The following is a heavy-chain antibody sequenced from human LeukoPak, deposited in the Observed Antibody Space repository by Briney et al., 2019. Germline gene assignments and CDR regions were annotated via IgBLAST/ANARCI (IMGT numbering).Heavy chain of an antibody. Sequence: EASVKVSCKASGYTFTSYDINWVRQATGQGLEWMGWMNPNSGNTGYAQKFQGRVTITRNTSISTAYMELSSLRSEDTAVYYCARGGRRVPGAKPIDHWGQGTLVTVSS. CDR1: GYTFTSYD. CDR2: MNPNSGNT. D-gene: IGHD2-2*01. V-gene: IGHV1-8*03. CDR3: ARGGRRVPGAKPIDH. J-gene: IGHJ5*02.